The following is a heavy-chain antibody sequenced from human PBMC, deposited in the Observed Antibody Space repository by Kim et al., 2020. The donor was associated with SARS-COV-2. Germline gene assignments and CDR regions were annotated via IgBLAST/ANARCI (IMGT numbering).Heavy chain of an antibody. D-gene: IGHD2-21*02. CDR3: AKERSGIVVVTATFDY. V-gene: IGHV3-30*18. J-gene: IGHJ4*02. Sequence: GGSLRLSCAASGFTFSSYGMHWVRQAPGKGLEWVAVISYDGSNKYYADSVKGRFTISRDNSKKTLYLQMNSLRAEDTAVYYCAKERSGIVVVTATFDYWGQGTLVTVSS. CDR1: GFTFSSYG. CDR2: ISYDGSNK.